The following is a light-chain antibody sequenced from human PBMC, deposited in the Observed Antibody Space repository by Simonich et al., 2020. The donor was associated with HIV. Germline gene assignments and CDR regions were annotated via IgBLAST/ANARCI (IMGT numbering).Light chain of an antibody. Sequence: QSALTQSASVSGSPGQSITISCTGTSSDVRNYDYVSWYQQHPGKAPKLMIYDVSNRPSGVSNRFSGSKSDNTAFLTISGLQAEDEADYYCSSYTSSSTRGVFGGGTKLTVL. CDR3: SSYTSSSTRGV. V-gene: IGLV2-14*03. CDR2: DVS. CDR1: SSDVRNYDY. J-gene: IGLJ3*02.